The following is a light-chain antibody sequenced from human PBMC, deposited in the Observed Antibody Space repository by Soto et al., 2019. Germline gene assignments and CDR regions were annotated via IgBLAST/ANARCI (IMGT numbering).Light chain of an antibody. Sequence: DVVMTQSPLSLPVTLGQPASISCRSSQSLVYSDGNTYLSWFQQRPGQSPRRLIYKVSNRDSGVPDRFSGSVSGTDFTLKISRVEAEDVGVYYCMQNTHWPFTFGPGTKVDIK. J-gene: IGKJ3*01. V-gene: IGKV2-30*01. CDR3: MQNTHWPFT. CDR2: KVS. CDR1: QSLVYSDGNTY.